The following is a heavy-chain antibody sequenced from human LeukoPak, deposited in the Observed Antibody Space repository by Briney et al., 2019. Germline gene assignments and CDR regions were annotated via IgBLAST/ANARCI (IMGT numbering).Heavy chain of an antibody. CDR1: EYSFGTW. CDR2: IYPYDPET. Sequence: GESLRISCKLAEYSFGTWIGWVRQMPGNDLEWMGIIYPYDPETRYSPSFQGQVTISVDTSINTAYLHWSILKASDTAMYYCARTTVAAGLYYFEYWGQGTLLTVSS. CDR3: ARTTVAAGLYYFEY. J-gene: IGHJ4*02. D-gene: IGHD6-13*01. V-gene: IGHV5-51*01.